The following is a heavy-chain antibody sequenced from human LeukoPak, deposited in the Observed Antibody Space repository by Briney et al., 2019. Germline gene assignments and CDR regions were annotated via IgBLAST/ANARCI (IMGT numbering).Heavy chain of an antibody. CDR3: AKDPTSGMVRGNGYFDY. CDR2: ISWDGGST. J-gene: IGHJ4*02. Sequence: GGSLRLSCAASGFAFDDYAMHWVRQAPGKGLEWVSIISWDGGSTYYADSVKGRFTISRDNSKNSLYLQMNSLRAEDTALYYCAKDPTSGMVRGNGYFDYWGQGTLVTVSS. CDR1: GFAFDDYA. D-gene: IGHD3-10*01. V-gene: IGHV3-43D*03.